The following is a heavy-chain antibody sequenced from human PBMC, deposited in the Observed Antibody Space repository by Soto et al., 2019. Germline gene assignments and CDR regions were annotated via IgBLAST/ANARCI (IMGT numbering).Heavy chain of an antibody. Sequence: SQTLSLTCVISGDSVSINSAAWNLIRQSPSRGLEWLGRTYYRSKWYNDYAVSVKSRITINPDTSKNHFSLQLNSVTPEDTAVYYCARERMMGGFDPWGQGTLVTVSS. CDR3: ARERMMGGFDP. CDR1: GDSVSINSAA. V-gene: IGHV6-1*01. CDR2: TYYRSKWYN. J-gene: IGHJ5*02. D-gene: IGHD2-15*01.